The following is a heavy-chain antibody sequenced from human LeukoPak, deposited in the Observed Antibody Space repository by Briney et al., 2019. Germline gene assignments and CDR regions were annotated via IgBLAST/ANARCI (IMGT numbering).Heavy chain of an antibody. D-gene: IGHD2-15*01. V-gene: IGHV1-69*05. Sequence: ASVKVSCKASGGTFSSYAISWVRQAPRQGLEWMGRIIPIFGTANYAQKFQGRVTITTDESTRTAYMELSSLRSEDTAVYYCARDECSGGSCYTGDYYYYMDVWGKGTTVTVSS. CDR2: IIPIFGTA. J-gene: IGHJ6*03. CDR3: ARDECSGGSCYTGDYYYYMDV. CDR1: GGTFSSYA.